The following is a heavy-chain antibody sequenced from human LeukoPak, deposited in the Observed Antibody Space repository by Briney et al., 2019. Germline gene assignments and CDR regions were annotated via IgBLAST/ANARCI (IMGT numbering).Heavy chain of an antibody. CDR1: GGSISSYY. J-gene: IGHJ4*02. D-gene: IGHD3-9*01. CDR2: ISGDGGIT. CDR3: GRAPRGFEWFVES. V-gene: IGHV3-23*01. Sequence: PSETLSLTCTVSGGSISSYYWSWIRQPPGKGLEWVSEISGDGGITYYADSVKGRFTISKDSSKNTLYLQMNSLRVEDTAIYSCGRAPRGFEWFVESWGQGTLVTVPS.